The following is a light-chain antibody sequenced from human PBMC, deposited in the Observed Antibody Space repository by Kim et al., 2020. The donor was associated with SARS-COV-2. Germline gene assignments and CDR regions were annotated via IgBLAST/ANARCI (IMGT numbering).Light chain of an antibody. CDR2: KDS. J-gene: IGLJ1*01. CDR3: QSADSSGTYV. V-gene: IGLV3-25*03. CDR1: ALPKQY. Sequence: SPGQTARIICSGDALPKQYAYWYQQKPGQAPVLVIYKDSERPSGIPERFSGSSSGTTVTLTISGVQAEDEADYYCQSADSSGTYVFGTGTKVTVL.